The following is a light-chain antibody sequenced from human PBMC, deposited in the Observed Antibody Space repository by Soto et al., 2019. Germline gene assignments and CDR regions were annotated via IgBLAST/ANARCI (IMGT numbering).Light chain of an antibody. V-gene: IGKV1-9*01. Sequence: DIQLTQSPSFLSASIGDRVTITCRASQGIRSFLAWYQQKPGKAPNLLISGASILRTGVPSRFSGSGPGTEFPLTISSLQPDDFATYYCQHLKTYPLTFGGGTKGDI. J-gene: IGKJ4*01. CDR3: QHLKTYPLT. CDR1: QGIRSF. CDR2: GAS.